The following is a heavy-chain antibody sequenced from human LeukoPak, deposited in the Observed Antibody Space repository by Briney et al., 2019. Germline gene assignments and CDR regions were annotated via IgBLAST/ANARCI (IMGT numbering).Heavy chain of an antibody. CDR1: GYTFTSYY. D-gene: IGHD5-24*01. Sequence: ASVKVSCKASGYTFTSYYLHWVRQAPGQGLEWMGIINPSGGNTNYAQKFQDRVTMTRDTSKSTVYMQLSSLRSEDTAVYYCARDEMDSLDYWGQGTLVTVSS. CDR2: INPSGGNT. J-gene: IGHJ4*02. V-gene: IGHV1-46*01. CDR3: ARDEMDSLDY.